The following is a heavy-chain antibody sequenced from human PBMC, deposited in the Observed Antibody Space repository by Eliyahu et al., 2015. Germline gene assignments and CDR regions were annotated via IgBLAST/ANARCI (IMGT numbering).Heavy chain of an antibody. CDR2: IYYTGTX. V-gene: IGHV4-39*01. CDR3: ARQVGTTTGWFDP. J-gene: IGHJ5*02. Sequence: PLQESGPALVKPSETLSLTCIVSSDXITTRGYYWAWVRQSPGKGXXWIATIYYTGTXYYKPSLRSXVSISMDTSKNQFSLNLMSVTAADTAVYYCARQVGTTTGWFDPWGQGTLVTVSS. CDR1: SDXITTRGYY. D-gene: IGHD1-26*01.